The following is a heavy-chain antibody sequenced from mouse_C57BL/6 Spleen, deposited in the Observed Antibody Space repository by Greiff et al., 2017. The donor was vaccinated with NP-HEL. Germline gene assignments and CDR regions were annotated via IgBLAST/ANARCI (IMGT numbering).Heavy chain of an antibody. D-gene: IGHD2-5*01. Sequence: QVTLNVSGPGILQPSQTLSLTCSFSGFSLSTFGMGVGWIRQPSGKGLEWLAHIWWDDDKYYNPALKSRLTISKDTSKNQVFLKIANVDTADTATYYCARMAYYSNSYYFDYWGQGTTLTVSS. CDR2: IWWDDDK. CDR1: GFSLSTFGMG. CDR3: ARMAYYSNSYYFDY. J-gene: IGHJ2*01. V-gene: IGHV8-8*01.